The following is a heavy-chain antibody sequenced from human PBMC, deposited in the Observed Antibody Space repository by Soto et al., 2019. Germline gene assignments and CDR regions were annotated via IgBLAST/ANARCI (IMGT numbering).Heavy chain of an antibody. D-gene: IGHD3-22*01. CDR1: GFTFSRYW. CDR2: INSDGSST. CDR3: ASHEIGAYSSGLTAFDM. Sequence: GGSLRLSCAASGFTFSRYWMHWVRQVPGKGLVWVSRINSDGSSTGYADSVKGRFTISRDNAKNTLFLQMNSLRAEDTAIYFCASHEIGAYSSGLTAFDMWGQGTMVTVSS. V-gene: IGHV3-74*01. J-gene: IGHJ3*02.